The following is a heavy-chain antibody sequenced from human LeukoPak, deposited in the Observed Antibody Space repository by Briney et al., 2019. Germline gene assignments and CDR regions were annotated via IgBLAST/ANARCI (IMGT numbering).Heavy chain of an antibody. CDR1: GGTFSSYA. D-gene: IGHD2-2*01. CDR3: ASPRYDCSSTSCYGLDY. CDR2: IIPIFGTA. V-gene: IGHV1-69*13. J-gene: IGHJ4*02. Sequence: SVKVSCKASGGTFSSYAISWVRPAPGQGLEWMGGIIPIFGTANYAQKFQGRVTITADESTSTAYTELSSLRSEDTAVYYCASPRYDCSSTSCYGLDYWGQGTLVTVSS.